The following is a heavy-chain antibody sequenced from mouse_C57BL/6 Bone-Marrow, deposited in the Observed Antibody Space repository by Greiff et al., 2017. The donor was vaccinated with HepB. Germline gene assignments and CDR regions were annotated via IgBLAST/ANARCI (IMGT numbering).Heavy chain of an antibody. Sequence: VKLQESGAELARPGASVKMSCKASGYTFTSYTMHWVKQRPGQGLEWIGYINPSSGYTKYNQKFKDKATLTADKSSSTAYMQLSSLTSEDSAVYYCARTSDYYGSRYYAMDYWGQGTSVTVSS. J-gene: IGHJ4*01. V-gene: IGHV1-4*01. CDR1: GYTFTSYT. CDR3: ARTSDYYGSRYYAMDY. CDR2: INPSSGYT. D-gene: IGHD1-1*01.